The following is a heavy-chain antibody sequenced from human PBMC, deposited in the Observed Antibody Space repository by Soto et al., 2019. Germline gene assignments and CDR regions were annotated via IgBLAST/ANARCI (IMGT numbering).Heavy chain of an antibody. CDR2: IYHSGST. Sequence: SETLSLTCAVSGGSISSGFYSWSWVRQPPGKGLEWIGYIYHSGSTYYNPSLKSRVTISVDNSMNTLYLQMKTLRAEDTAVYYCAKVSSSWYAGFFDLWGQGTPVTVSS. CDR3: AKVSSSWYAGFFDL. V-gene: IGHV4-30-2*01. J-gene: IGHJ4*02. CDR1: GGSISSGFYS. D-gene: IGHD6-13*01.